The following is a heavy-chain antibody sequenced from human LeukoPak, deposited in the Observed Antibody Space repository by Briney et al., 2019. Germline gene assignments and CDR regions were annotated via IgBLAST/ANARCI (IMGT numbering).Heavy chain of an antibody. CDR3: AKVRHRVDSSDPGSYYFDY. Sequence: GGSLRLSCAASGFTFSSYGMHWVRQAPGKGLEWVAVISYDGSNKYYADSVKGRFTISRDNSKNTLYLQMNSLRAEDTAVYYCAKVRHRVDSSDPGSYYFDYWGQGTLVTVSS. J-gene: IGHJ4*02. D-gene: IGHD6-19*01. CDR1: GFTFSSYG. CDR2: ISYDGSNK. V-gene: IGHV3-30*18.